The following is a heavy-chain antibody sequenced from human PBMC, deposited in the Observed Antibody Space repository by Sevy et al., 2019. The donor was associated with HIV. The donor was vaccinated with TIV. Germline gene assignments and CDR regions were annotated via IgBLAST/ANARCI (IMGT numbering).Heavy chain of an antibody. Sequence: GGSLRLSCAASGFTFSSYAMSWVRQAPGKGLEWVSAISGSGGSTYYADSVKGRFTISRDNSKNTLYLQMNSLRAEDTAVYYCAKETSTEDIVLMVYASAVNWFYPWGQGTLVTVSS. D-gene: IGHD2-8*01. CDR1: GFTFSSYA. J-gene: IGHJ5*02. CDR2: ISGSGGST. V-gene: IGHV3-23*01. CDR3: AKETSTEDIVLMVYASAVNWFYP.